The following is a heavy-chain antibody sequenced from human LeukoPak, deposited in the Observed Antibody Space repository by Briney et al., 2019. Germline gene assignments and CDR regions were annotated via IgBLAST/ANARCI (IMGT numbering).Heavy chain of an antibody. V-gene: IGHV1-69*13. CDR3: AREANFGGNLNWLDP. Sequence: SVKVSCEASGGTFRGNGYHWVREAPGQGLEWMGGIIPMFDSRSYAQKFKGRVTLTSDESRTTVYMELSNLTSEDTAIYYCAREANFGGNLNWLDPWGQGTLVTVSS. D-gene: IGHD4-23*01. CDR1: GGTFRGNG. CDR2: IIPMFDSR. J-gene: IGHJ5*02.